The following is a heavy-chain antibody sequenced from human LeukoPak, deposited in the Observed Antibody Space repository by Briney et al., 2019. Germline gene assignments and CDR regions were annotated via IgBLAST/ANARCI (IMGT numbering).Heavy chain of an antibody. CDR1: GFTVSSNY. J-gene: IGHJ4*02. CDR2: PYSGGNT. CDR3: ARGGYGSGSYGMGH. V-gene: IGHV3-66*02. Sequence: GGSLRLSCAVSGFTVSSNYMNWVRQAPGKGLEWVSVPYSGGNTDYADSVKGRFTISRDNSKNTVYLQLNSLRAEDTAVYYCARGGYGSGSYGMGHWGQGTLVTVSS. D-gene: IGHD3-10*01.